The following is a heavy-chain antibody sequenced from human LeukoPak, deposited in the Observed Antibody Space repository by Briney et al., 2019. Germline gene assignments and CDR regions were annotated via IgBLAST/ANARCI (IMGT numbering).Heavy chain of an antibody. J-gene: IGHJ4*02. V-gene: IGHV3-74*01. CDR2: LSSDGRST. CDR1: GFTVSSYW. Sequence: GGSLRLSCEVSGFTVSSYWMHWVRQGPGKGLGWVARLSSDGRSTNYADFVKGRATISRDNAKNTLFLEMSGLRADDTAVYYCARSYNYRFDYWGQGTLVVVSS. D-gene: IGHD3-22*01. CDR3: ARSYNYRFDY.